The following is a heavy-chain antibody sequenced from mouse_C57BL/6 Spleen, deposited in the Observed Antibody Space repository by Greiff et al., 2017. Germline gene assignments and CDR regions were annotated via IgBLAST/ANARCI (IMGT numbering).Heavy chain of an antibody. CDR1: GYTFTSYW. CDR3: ARRLLPYYGSSYGYFDV. V-gene: IGHV1-50*01. D-gene: IGHD1-1*01. J-gene: IGHJ1*03. Sequence: VQLQQPGAELVKPGASVKLSCKASGYTFTSYWMQWVKQRPGQGLEWIGVIDPSDSYTNYNQKFKGKATLTVDTSSSTAYMQLSSLPSEDSAVYYCARRLLPYYGSSYGYFDVWGTGTTVTVSS. CDR2: IDPSDSYT.